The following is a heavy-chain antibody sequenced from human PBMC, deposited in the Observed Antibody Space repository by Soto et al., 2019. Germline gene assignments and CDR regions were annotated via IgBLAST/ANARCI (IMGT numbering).Heavy chain of an antibody. J-gene: IGHJ3*02. D-gene: IGHD4-17*01. V-gene: IGHV4-31*03. CDR3: ARVRTYGSLGGDAFDI. CDR1: GGSISSGGYY. CDR2: IYYSGST. Sequence: PSETLSLTCTVSGGSISSGGYYWSWIRQHPGKGLEWIGYIYYSGSTYYNPSLKSRVTISVDTSKNQFSLKLSSVTAADTAVYYCARVRTYGSLGGDAFDIWGQGTMVTVSS.